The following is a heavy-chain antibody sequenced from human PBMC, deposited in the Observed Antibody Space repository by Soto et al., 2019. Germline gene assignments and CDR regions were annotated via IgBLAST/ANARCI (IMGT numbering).Heavy chain of an antibody. CDR1: GFTFSSYA. V-gene: IGHV3-23*01. CDR2: ISGSGGST. D-gene: IGHD5-12*01. CDR3: AKGGDKGYSGYDWTGGPYYFDY. J-gene: IGHJ4*02. Sequence: PGGSLRLSCAASGFTFSSYAMSWVRQAPGKGLEWVSAISGSGGSTYYADSVKGRFTISRDNSKNTLYLQMNSLRAEDTAVYYCAKGGDKGYSGYDWTGGPYYFDYWGQGTLVTVSS.